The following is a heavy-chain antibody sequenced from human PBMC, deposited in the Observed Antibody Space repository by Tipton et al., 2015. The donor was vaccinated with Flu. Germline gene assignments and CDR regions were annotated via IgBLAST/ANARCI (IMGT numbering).Heavy chain of an antibody. CDR3: ARGSGSRTVVTFYF. J-gene: IGHJ4*02. Sequence: TLSLTCTVSGDSMSSFYWTWIRQPAGKGLEWIGRMSASGSSRYKPSLKSRVTMSVDTSKNQFSLRLTSVTSADTAVYYCARGSGSRTVVTFYFWGPGALVTVSS. CDR1: GDSMSSFY. D-gene: IGHD3-10*01. V-gene: IGHV4-4*07. CDR2: MSASGSS.